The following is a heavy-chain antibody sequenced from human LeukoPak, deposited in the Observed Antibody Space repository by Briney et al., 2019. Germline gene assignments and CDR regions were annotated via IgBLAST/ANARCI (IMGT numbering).Heavy chain of an antibody. CDR3: ARAQPPQGMIVVAYFDY. J-gene: IGHJ4*02. CDR2: IYYSGST. Sequence: PPETLSLTCTVSGGSISSSSYYWGWIRQPPGKGLEWIRSIYYSGSTYYNPSLKSRVTISVDTSKNQFSLKLSSVTAADTAVYYCARAQPPQGMIVVAYFDYWGQGTLVTVSS. D-gene: IGHD3-22*01. CDR1: GGSISSSSYY. V-gene: IGHV4-39*01.